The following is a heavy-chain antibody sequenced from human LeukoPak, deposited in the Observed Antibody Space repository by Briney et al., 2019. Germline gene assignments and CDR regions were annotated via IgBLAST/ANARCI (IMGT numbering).Heavy chain of an antibody. CDR2: IKQDGSDK. V-gene: IGHV3-7*01. CDR3: AREMVAVAGAIDY. CDR1: GFTFSSYW. J-gene: IGHJ4*02. Sequence: GGSLRLSCAASGFTFSSYWMSWVRQAPGKGLKWVANIKQDGSDKYYVDSVKDRFTISRDNVKNSLYLQMNSLRVEDTAVYYCAREMVAVAGAIDYWGQGTLVTVSS. D-gene: IGHD6-19*01.